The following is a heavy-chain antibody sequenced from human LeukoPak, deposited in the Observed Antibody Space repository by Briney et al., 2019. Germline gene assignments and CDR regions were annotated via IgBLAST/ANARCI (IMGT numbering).Heavy chain of an antibody. Sequence: GGSLRLSCAASGFTFSSYAMSWVRQAPGKGLEWVSAISGSGGSTDYADSVKGRFTISRDNSKNTLYLQMNSLRAEDTAVYYCAKCPLGSGREGYYYYGMDVWGQGTTVTVSS. CDR2: ISGSGGST. CDR3: AKCPLGSGREGYYYYGMDV. V-gene: IGHV3-23*01. CDR1: GFTFSSYA. D-gene: IGHD2-15*01. J-gene: IGHJ6*02.